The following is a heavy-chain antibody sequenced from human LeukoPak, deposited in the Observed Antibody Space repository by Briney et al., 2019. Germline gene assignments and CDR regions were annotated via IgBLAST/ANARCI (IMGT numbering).Heavy chain of an antibody. J-gene: IGHJ5*02. CDR1: GYTFTSYD. CDR2: MSPINGNT. D-gene: IGHD1-14*01. CDR3: ARNRGEGFDP. Sequence: ASVKVSCKASGYTFTSYDINWVRQAAGQGLEWMGWMSPINGNTGYAQKFQGRVTMTRNTSVSTAYMELGSLRSEDTAVYYCARNRGEGFDPWGQGTLVTVSS. V-gene: IGHV1-8*01.